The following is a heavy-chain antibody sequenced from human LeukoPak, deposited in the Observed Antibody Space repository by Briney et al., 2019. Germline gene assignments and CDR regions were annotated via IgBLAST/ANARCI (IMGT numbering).Heavy chain of an antibody. CDR3: AREGELYALDY. J-gene: IGHJ4*02. D-gene: IGHD3-16*01. CDR1: GYTFTSHA. CDR2: INAGNGNT. V-gene: IGHV1-3*01. Sequence: EASVKVSCKASGYTFTSHAMHWVRQAPGQRLEWMGWINAGNGNTKYSQKFQGRVTITRDTSASTAYMELSILRSEDTAVYYCAREGELYALDYWGQGTLVTVSS.